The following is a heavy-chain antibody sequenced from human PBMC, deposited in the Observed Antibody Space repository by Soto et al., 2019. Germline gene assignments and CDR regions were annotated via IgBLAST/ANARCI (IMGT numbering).Heavy chain of an antibody. CDR1: GGTFSSLA. CDR2: LVPVFGTA. D-gene: IGHD3-10*01. J-gene: IGHJ4*02. CDR3: ARSPGVFDY. Sequence: VQLVQSGAGVKKPGSSVKVSCKASGGTFSSLAISWVRQAPGQGLEWMGGLVPVFGTANYAQKFQDRVTITADKSTSTSYMELSSLRSEDTAVYYCARSPGVFDYWGQGTLVTVSS. V-gene: IGHV1-69*06.